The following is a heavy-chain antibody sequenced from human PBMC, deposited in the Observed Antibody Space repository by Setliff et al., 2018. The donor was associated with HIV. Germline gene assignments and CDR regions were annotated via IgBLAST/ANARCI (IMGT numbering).Heavy chain of an antibody. Sequence: SETLSLTCAVSGYSLSSDYYWGWIRQPPGKGLEWIASIYHSGSTYYNPSLKSRVIISVDTSKNQFSLKLSSVTAADTAVYYCARDRGILTYYYYYGMDVWGQGTTVTVSS. D-gene: IGHD3-9*01. CDR2: IYHSGST. CDR3: ARDRGILTYYYYYGMDV. V-gene: IGHV4-38-2*02. CDR1: GYSLSSDYY. J-gene: IGHJ6*02.